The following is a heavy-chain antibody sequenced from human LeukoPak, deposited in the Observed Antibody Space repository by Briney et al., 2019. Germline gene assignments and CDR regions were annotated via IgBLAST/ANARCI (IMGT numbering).Heavy chain of an antibody. Sequence: ASVKVSCKASGYTFTSYGISWVRQAPGQGLEWMGWISAYNGNTNYAQKLQGRVTMTTDTSTSTAYMELRSLRSDDTAVYYCARVFEASPVGLFDYWGQGTLVTVSS. V-gene: IGHV1-18*04. CDR3: ARVFEASPVGLFDY. CDR2: ISAYNGNT. J-gene: IGHJ4*02. D-gene: IGHD2-2*01. CDR1: GYTFTSYG.